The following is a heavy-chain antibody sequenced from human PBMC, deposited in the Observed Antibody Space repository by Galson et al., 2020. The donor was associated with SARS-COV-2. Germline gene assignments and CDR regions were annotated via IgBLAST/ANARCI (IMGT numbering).Heavy chain of an antibody. V-gene: IGHV3-33*01. CDR2: IWYDGSNK. CDR3: ARDYYDSSGYTVDAFDI. D-gene: IGHD3-22*01. CDR1: GFTFSSYG. Sequence: LSLTCAASGFTFSSYGMHWVRQAPGKGLEWVAVIWYDGSNKYYADSVKGRFTISRDNSKNTLYLQMNSLRAEDTVVYYCARDYYDSSGYTVDAFDIWCQWPMVPVSS. J-gene: IGHJ3*02.